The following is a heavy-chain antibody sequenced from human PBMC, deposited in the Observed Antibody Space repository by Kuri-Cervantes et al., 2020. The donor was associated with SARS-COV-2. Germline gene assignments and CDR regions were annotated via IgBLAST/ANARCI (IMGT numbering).Heavy chain of an antibody. D-gene: IGHD1-26*01. J-gene: IGHJ6*02. Sequence: GESLKISCAASGFTFSDYYMSWIRQAPGKGLEWVSYISSSGSTIYYADSVKGRFTISRDNSKNTLYLQMNSLRAEDTAVYYCAWELEYYYYGMDVWGQGTTVTVSS. CDR2: ISSSGSTI. CDR1: GFTFSDYY. V-gene: IGHV3-11*04. CDR3: AWELEYYYYGMDV.